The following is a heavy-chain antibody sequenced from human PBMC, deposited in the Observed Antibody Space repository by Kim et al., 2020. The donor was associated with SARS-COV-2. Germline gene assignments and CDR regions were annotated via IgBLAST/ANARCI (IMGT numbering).Heavy chain of an antibody. CDR1: GGSISSSSYY. J-gene: IGHJ5*02. D-gene: IGHD3-10*01. CDR2: LYYSASN. V-gene: IGHV4-39*01. Sequence: SETLSLTCTVYGGSISSSSYYWGWLRRPPGKGLVWDGNLYYSASNNYNLSIKSPVTIYVDTYKNQLNLKLRSATDAATAVYYCARNQYGWGSYYDP. CDR3: ARNQYGWGSYYDP.